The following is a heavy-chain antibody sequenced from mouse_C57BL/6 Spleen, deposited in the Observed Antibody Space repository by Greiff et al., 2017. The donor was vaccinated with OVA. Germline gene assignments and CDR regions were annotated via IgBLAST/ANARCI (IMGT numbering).Heavy chain of an antibody. CDR2: IWRGGST. CDR1: GFSLTSYG. D-gene: IGHD2-10*02. V-gene: IGHV2-5*01. CDR3: AKMEYGNYDYAMDY. J-gene: IGHJ4*01. Sequence: VNLVESGPGLVQPSQSLSITCTVSGFSLTSYGVHWVRQSPGKGLEWLGVIWRGGSTDYNAAFMSRLSITKDNSKSAVFFKMNSLQADDTAIYYCAKMEYGNYDYAMDYWGQGTSVTVSS.